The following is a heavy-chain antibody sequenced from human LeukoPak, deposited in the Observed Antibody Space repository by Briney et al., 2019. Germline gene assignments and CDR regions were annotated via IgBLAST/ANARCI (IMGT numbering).Heavy chain of an antibody. CDR2: ISSSGAYV. D-gene: IGHD4-17*01. V-gene: IGHV3-21*01. CDR3: AKAVYGDYPDY. J-gene: IGHJ4*02. Sequence: GGSLRLSCAASGFTFTSYTLTWVRQAPGKGLEWVSSISSSGAYVFYADSVKGRFTISRDNAKNSLFLQMSSLRAEDTAVYYCAKAVYGDYPDYWGQGTLVTVSS. CDR1: GFTFTSYT.